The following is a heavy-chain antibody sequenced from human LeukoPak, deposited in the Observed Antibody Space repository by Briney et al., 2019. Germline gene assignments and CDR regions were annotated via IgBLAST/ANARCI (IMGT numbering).Heavy chain of an antibody. CDR2: IKQDGSEK. Sequence: GGSLRLSCAASGFTVSSNYMIWVRQAPGKGLEWVANIKQDGSEKYYVDSVKGRFTISRDNAKNSLYLQMNSLRAEDTAVYYCARDRQYCSSTSCYRYYYYYYYMDVWGKGTTVTVSS. CDR3: ARDRQYCSSTSCYRYYYYYYYMDV. J-gene: IGHJ6*03. CDR1: GFTVSSNY. V-gene: IGHV3-7*01. D-gene: IGHD2-2*01.